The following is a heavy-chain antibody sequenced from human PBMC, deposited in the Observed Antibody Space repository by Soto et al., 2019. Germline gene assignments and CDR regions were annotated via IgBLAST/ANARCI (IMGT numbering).Heavy chain of an antibody. J-gene: IGHJ5*02. CDR2: IFYTGST. D-gene: IGHD2-21*01. CDR1: GGSTSRYF. CDR3: AHFSDLEWFDL. V-gene: IGHV4-59*01. Sequence: QVQLQESGPGLVRPSETLSLTCTVSGGSTSRYFWSWIRQSPGKGLEWIGYIFYTGSTTYNPSLKSRVTISIDTSKNQFSLKLSSLTAADTAVYYCAHFSDLEWFDLWGQGTLVTVSS.